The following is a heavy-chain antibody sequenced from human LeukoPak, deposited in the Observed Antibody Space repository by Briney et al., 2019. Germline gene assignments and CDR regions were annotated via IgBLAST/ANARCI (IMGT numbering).Heavy chain of an antibody. V-gene: IGHV4-30-4*01. Sequence: PSETLSLTCTVSGGSISSGDYYWSWIRQPPGKGLEWIGYIYYSGSTYYNPSLKSRVTISVDTSKNQFSLKLSSVTAADTAVYYCARGEGGLIREGDYWGQGTLVTVSS. D-gene: IGHD3-10*01. CDR1: GGSISSGDYY. CDR2: IYYSGST. J-gene: IGHJ4*02. CDR3: ARGEGGLIREGDY.